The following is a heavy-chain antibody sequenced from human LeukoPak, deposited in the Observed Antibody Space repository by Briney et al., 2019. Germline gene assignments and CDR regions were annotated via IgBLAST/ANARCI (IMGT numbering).Heavy chain of an antibody. CDR1: GGSISSHY. Sequence: SETLSLTCTVSGGSISSHYWSWIRQPPGKGLEWIGYIYYSGSTNYNPSLKCRVTISVDTSKNQFSLKLSSVTAADTAVYYCARDAGWLLRDAFDIWGQGTMVTVSS. J-gene: IGHJ3*02. V-gene: IGHV4-59*11. CDR3: ARDAGWLLRDAFDI. D-gene: IGHD3-22*01. CDR2: IYYSGST.